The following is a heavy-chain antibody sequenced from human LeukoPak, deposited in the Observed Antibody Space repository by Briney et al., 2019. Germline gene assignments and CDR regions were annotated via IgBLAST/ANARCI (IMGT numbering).Heavy chain of an antibody. CDR1: GGSFSGYY. CDR3: VREGSPSPRNAFDI. Sequence: SETLSLTCAVYGGSFSGYYWSWIRQPPGKGLEWIGEINHSGSTNYNPSLKSRVIISVDTSKNQFSLKLSSVTAADTAVYYCVREGSPSPRNAFDIWGQGTMVTVSS. J-gene: IGHJ3*02. CDR2: INHSGST. D-gene: IGHD1-14*01. V-gene: IGHV4-34*01.